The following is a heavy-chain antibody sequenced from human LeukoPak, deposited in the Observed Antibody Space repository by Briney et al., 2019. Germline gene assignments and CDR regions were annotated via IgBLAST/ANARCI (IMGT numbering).Heavy chain of an antibody. CDR1: GYTFTSYG. CDR3: ASLPPDCSSTSCHSEDAFDI. V-gene: IGHV1-18*01. Sequence: ASVKVSCRASGYTFTSYGISWVRQAPGQGLEWMGWISAYNGNTNYAQKLQGRVTMTTDTSTSTAYMELRSLRSDDTAVYYCASLPPDCSSTSCHSEDAFDIWGQGTMVTVSS. D-gene: IGHD2-2*01. J-gene: IGHJ3*02. CDR2: ISAYNGNT.